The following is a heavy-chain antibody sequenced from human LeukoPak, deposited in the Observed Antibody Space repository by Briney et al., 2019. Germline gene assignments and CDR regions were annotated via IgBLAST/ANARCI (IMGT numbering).Heavy chain of an antibody. CDR3: ASPRYYYDSSGYLAS. J-gene: IGHJ5*02. V-gene: IGHV3-21*01. CDR1: GFTVSSNY. Sequence: GGSLRLSCAASGFTVSSNYMNWVRQAPGKGLEWVSSISSSSSYIYYADSVKGRFTISRDNAKNSLYLQMNSLRAEDTAVYYCASPRYYYDSSGYLASWGQGTLVTVSS. D-gene: IGHD3-22*01. CDR2: ISSSSSYI.